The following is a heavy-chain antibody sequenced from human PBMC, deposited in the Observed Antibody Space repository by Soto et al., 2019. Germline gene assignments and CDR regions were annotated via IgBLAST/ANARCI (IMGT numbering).Heavy chain of an antibody. D-gene: IGHD3-10*01. J-gene: IGHJ4*02. CDR1: GFSLSSNGVG. Sequence: QITLRESGPALVRPTQTLTLTCTFSGFSLSSNGVGVGWIRQPPGKALEWLALIYWDDDHRYSPSLKTRLTITKDTSKNQVVLTMTKLDPVDTATYCCAREVYYSTYFDSWGQGTLVTVSS. CDR3: AREVYYSTYFDS. V-gene: IGHV2-5*02. CDR2: IYWDDDH.